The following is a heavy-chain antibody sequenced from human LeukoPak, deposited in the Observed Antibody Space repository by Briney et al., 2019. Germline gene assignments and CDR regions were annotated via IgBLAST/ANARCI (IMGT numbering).Heavy chain of an antibody. CDR1: GYTFEDED. D-gene: IGHD6-13*01. Sequence: ASVRVSCRASGYTFEDEDIHWVRQAPGQGLEWMGWIDPSSGGTNYAQRFQGRVTMTRDTSLSTAYMELSRLRSDDTAVYYCARRVQKLVATGHFDPWGQGSLVTVSS. J-gene: IGHJ5*02. V-gene: IGHV1-2*02. CDR2: IDPSSGGT. CDR3: ARRVQKLVATGHFDP.